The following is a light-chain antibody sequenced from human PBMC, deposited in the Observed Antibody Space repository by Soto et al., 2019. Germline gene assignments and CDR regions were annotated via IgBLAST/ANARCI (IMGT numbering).Light chain of an antibody. V-gene: IGLV1-44*01. CDR2: SNN. CDR3: AAWDDSMNGDG. Sequence: QSVLAQPPSASGTPGQRVTISCSGSSSNIGSNTVNWYQQLPGTDPKLLIYSNNQRPSGVPDRFSGSKSGTSASLAISGLQSEDEADYYCAAWDDSMNGDGFGTGTKVTVL. CDR1: SSNIGSNT. J-gene: IGLJ1*01.